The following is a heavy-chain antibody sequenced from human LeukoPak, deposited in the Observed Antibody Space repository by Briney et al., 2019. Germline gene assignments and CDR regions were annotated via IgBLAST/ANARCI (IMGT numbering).Heavy chain of an antibody. CDR1: GGSFSGYC. D-gene: IGHD2-2*01. CDR3: ARGRGVVVPAAINY. J-gene: IGHJ4*02. V-gene: IGHV4-34*01. Sequence: PSETLSLTCAVYGGSFSGYCWSWIRQPPGKGLEWIGEINHSGSTNYNPSLKSRVTISVDTSKNQFSLKLSSVTAADTAVYYCARGRGVVVPAAINYWGQGTLVTVSS. CDR2: INHSGST.